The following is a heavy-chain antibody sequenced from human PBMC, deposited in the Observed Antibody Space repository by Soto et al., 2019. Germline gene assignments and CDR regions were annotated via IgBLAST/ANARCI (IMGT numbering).Heavy chain of an antibody. CDR3: ARDKHRSADFWSGYDFDY. D-gene: IGHD3-3*01. CDR2: ISAYNGNT. Sequence: ASVKVSCKASGYTFTSYGIGWVRQAPGQGLEWMGWISAYNGNTNYAQKLQGRVTMTTDTSTSTAYMELRSLRSDDTAVYYCARDKHRSADFWSGYDFDYWGQGTLVTVSS. V-gene: IGHV1-18*01. J-gene: IGHJ4*02. CDR1: GYTFTSYG.